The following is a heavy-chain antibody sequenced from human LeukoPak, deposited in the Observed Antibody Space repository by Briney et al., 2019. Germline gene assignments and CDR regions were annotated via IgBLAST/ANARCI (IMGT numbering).Heavy chain of an antibody. D-gene: IGHD3-22*01. CDR3: ARDLYYYDSSGFPSY. J-gene: IGHJ4*02. Sequence: GGSLRLSCAASGFTFSSYAMHWVRQAPGKGLEWVAVISYDGSNKYYADSVKGRFTISRDNSKNTLYLQMNSLRAEDTAVYYCARDLYYYDSSGFPSYWGQGTLDTVSS. CDR2: ISYDGSNK. CDR1: GFTFSSYA. V-gene: IGHV3-30-3*01.